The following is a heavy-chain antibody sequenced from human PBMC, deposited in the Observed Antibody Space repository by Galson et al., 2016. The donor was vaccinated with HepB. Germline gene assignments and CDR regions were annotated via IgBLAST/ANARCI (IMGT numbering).Heavy chain of an antibody. V-gene: IGHV3-53*01. J-gene: IGHJ5*02. D-gene: IGHD1-26*01. Sequence: SLRLSCAASGFTLSNYAMNWVRQAPGKGLEWVSVIYKGGITFYAESVKGRFTISRDNVKNTLNLEMNSLRVDDTAVYYCAREMGQWEFQGRWFDPWGQGTLVTVSS. CDR2: IYKGGIT. CDR3: AREMGQWEFQGRWFDP. CDR1: GFTLSNYA.